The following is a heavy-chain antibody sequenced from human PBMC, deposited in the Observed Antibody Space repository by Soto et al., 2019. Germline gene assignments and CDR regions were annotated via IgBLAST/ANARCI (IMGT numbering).Heavy chain of an antibody. J-gene: IGHJ6*02. D-gene: IGHD3-3*01. CDR2: ISAYNGNT. V-gene: IGHV1-18*01. Sequence: ASVKDSCKASGYTFTNYGISWVRQAPGQGREWMGWISAYNGNTNYAQKLQGRVTMTTDTSTSTAYMELRSLRSDDTAVYYCASNYDFWSGDGGAPYYHYGMDVWGQGTTVTVSS. CDR1: GYTFTNYG. CDR3: ASNYDFWSGDGGAPYYHYGMDV.